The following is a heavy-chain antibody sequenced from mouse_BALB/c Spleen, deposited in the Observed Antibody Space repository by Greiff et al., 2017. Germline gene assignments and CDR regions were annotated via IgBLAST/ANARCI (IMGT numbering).Heavy chain of an antibody. CDR3: APSITTVVAPYAMDY. CDR2: IDPANGNT. D-gene: IGHD1-1*01. CDR1: GFNIKDTY. V-gene: IGHV14-3*02. J-gene: IGHJ4*01. Sequence: EVQLQQSGAELVKPGASVKLSCTASGFNIKDTYMHWVKQRPEQGLEWIGRIDPANGNTKYDPKFQGKATITADTSSNTAYLQLSSLTSEDTAVYYCAPSITTVVAPYAMDYWGQGTSVTVSS.